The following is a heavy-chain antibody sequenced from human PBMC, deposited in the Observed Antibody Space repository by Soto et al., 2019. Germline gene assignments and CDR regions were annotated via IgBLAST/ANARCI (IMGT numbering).Heavy chain of an antibody. CDR2: IYYSGST. J-gene: IGHJ3*02. D-gene: IGHD2-21*02. V-gene: IGHV4-31*03. Sequence: QVQLQESGPGLVKPSQTLSLTCTVSGGSISSGGYYWTWIRQHPGKGLEWIGYIYYSGSTYYNPSLKSRVTKSVDTTKNQFSLKLSSVTAADTAVYYCARVCGGDCHNVFDIWGQGTMVTVSS. CDR1: GGSISSGGYY. CDR3: ARVCGGDCHNVFDI.